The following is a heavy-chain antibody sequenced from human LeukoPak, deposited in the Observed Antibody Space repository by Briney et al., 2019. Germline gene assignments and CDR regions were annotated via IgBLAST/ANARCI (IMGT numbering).Heavy chain of an antibody. Sequence: ASVKVSCKASGYTFTGYYMHWVRQVPGQGLEWLGWIKPNSGGTKYAQKFQGRVTMTRDTSISTAYMELSGLGSDDTAVYYCARAGHSDFNWFDPWGQGTLVTVSS. CDR1: GYTFTGYY. CDR3: ARAGHSDFNWFDP. CDR2: IKPNSGGT. D-gene: IGHD2-15*01. V-gene: IGHV1-2*02. J-gene: IGHJ5*02.